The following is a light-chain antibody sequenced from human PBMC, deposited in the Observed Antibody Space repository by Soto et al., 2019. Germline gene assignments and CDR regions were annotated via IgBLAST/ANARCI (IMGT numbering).Light chain of an antibody. CDR1: SSDVGSYNL. CDR2: EGS. J-gene: IGLJ1*01. CDR3: CSYAGSGTFV. Sequence: QSVLAQPASVSGSPGQSITISCTGTSSDVGSYNLVSWYQQHPGKAPKLVIYEGSKRPSGVSSRFSGSKSDNTPSLTISGLQAEDEADYYCCSYAGSGTFVFGTGTKVTV. V-gene: IGLV2-23*01.